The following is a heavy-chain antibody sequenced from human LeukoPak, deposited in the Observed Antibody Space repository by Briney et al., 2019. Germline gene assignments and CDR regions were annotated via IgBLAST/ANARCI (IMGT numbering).Heavy chain of an antibody. CDR3: AKRRYSSGWYYFDY. V-gene: IGHV3-11*04. CDR1: GFTFSDYY. CDR2: ISSSGSTI. D-gene: IGHD6-19*01. Sequence: GGSLRLSYAASGFTFSDYYMSWIRQARGKGLEWVSYISSSGSTIYYADSVKGRFTISRDNAKNSLYLQMNSLRAEDTAVYYCAKRRYSSGWYYFDYWGQGTLVTVSS. J-gene: IGHJ4*02.